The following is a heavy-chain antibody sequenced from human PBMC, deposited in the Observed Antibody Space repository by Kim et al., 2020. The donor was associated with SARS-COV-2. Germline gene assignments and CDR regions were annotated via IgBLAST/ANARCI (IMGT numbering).Heavy chain of an antibody. V-gene: IGHV1-3*01. J-gene: IGHJ4*02. CDR3: ARKKFFAAGSYSDFDS. Sequence: FQGRVTIPRDTSASTANMELTSLRSEDTAVYYCARKKFFAAGSYSDFDSWGQGTLVTVSS. D-gene: IGHD3-10*01.